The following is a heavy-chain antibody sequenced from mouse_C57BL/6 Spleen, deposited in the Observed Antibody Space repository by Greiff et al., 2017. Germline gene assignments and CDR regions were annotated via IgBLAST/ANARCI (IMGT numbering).Heavy chain of an antibody. CDR3: TRRYYYGSSYDAMDY. Sequence: VQVVESGAELVRPGASVTLSCKASGYTFTDYEMHWVKQTPVHGLEWIGAIDPETGGTAYNQKFKGKAILTADKSSSTAYMELRSLTSEDSAVYYCTRRYYYGSSYDAMDYWGQGTSVTVSS. V-gene: IGHV1-15*01. CDR2: IDPETGGT. D-gene: IGHD1-1*01. J-gene: IGHJ4*01. CDR1: GYTFTDYE.